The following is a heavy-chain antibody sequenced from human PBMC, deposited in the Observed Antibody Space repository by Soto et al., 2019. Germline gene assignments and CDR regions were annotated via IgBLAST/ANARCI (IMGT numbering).Heavy chain of an antibody. CDR2: IRSKVYGGTT. J-gene: IGHJ4*02. V-gene: IGHV3-49*04. CDR1: GLTFGDYA. Sequence: GGSLRLSCTASGLTFGDYAISWVRQAPGKGLEWVGLIRSKVYGGTTEYAASVKGRVTISRDDSKSIAYLQINSLKTEDTAVYSCTGGTWVTTAWDYWGQGTLVTVSS. CDR3: TGGTWVTTAWDY. D-gene: IGHD2-21*02.